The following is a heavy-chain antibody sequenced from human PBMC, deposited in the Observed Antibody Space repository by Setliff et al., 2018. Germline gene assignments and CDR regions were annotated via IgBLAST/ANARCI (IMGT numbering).Heavy chain of an antibody. D-gene: IGHD2-15*01. Sequence: GGSLRLSCAASGFTFSTYRMHWVRQAPGKGLEWVAVIWGDGVNKFHADSVKGRFTISRDNSKNPLYLQMNSLRPEDTAVYYCARTCSGSGCYAGLESWGQGTPVTVSS. J-gene: IGHJ4*02. V-gene: IGHV3-33*08. CDR2: IWGDGVNK. CDR3: ARTCSGSGCYAGLES. CDR1: GFTFSTYR.